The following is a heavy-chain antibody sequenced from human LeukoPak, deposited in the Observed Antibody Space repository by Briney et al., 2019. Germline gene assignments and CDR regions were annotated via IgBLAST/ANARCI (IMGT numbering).Heavy chain of an antibody. D-gene: IGHD6-13*01. CDR2: ISAYNGNT. Sequence: ASVKVSCKASGYTFTSYGISWVRQAPGQGLEWMGWISAYNGNTNYAHTLQGRVTMTTDTSTSTAYMELRSLRSDDTAVYYCARDQEAISDSSSWYLSINYYYYGMDVWGQGTTVTVSS. CDR1: GYTFTSYG. V-gene: IGHV1-18*01. CDR3: ARDQEAISDSSSWYLSINYYYYGMDV. J-gene: IGHJ6*02.